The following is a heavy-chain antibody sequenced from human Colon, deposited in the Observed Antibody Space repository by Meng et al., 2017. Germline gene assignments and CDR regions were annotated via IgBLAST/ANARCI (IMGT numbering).Heavy chain of an antibody. J-gene: IGHJ4*02. V-gene: IGHV1-2*06. CDR2: INPRTGDT. CDR1: GYTLY. D-gene: IGHD2-15*01. CDR3: ARESADGGSFDL. Sequence: QAQLVQSGAEVKKPGASVTVSCKASGYTLYIHWVRLRPGEGLEWMGRINPRTGDTKSAQSFQGRVTMTRDTSTTTFSMDLRSLTTDDSAIYFCARESADGGSFDLRGQGTLVTVSS.